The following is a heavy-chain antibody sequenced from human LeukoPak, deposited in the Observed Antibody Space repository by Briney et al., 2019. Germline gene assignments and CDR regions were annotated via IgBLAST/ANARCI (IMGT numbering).Heavy chain of an antibody. CDR1: GGSFSGYY. CDR2: INHCGSN. D-gene: IGHD4-11*01. Sequence: SETLSLTCAVYGGSFSGYYWSWMRHPPGKRLEWLGEINHCGSNNYTPSLQSRVTISVDTSKTQFTLNLSSVTAADTAVYYFALVVDSNYVVTDYCGQGTLVTVSS. J-gene: IGHJ4*02. CDR3: ALVVDSNYVVTDY. V-gene: IGHV4-34*01.